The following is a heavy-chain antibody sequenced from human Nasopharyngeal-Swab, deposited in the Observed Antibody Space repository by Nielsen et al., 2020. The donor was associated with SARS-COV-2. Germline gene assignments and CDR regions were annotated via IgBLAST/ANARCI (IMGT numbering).Heavy chain of an antibody. CDR2: INHSGST. Sequence: SETLSLTCAVYGGSFSGYYWSWIRQPPGKGLEWIGEINHSGSTNYNPSLKSRVTISIDTSKNQFSLKLSSVTAVDTAVYYCARALWKKSYYYYMDVWGKGTTVTVSS. D-gene: IGHD2/OR15-2a*01. CDR1: GGSFSGYY. CDR3: ARALWKKSYYYYMDV. V-gene: IGHV4-34*01. J-gene: IGHJ6*03.